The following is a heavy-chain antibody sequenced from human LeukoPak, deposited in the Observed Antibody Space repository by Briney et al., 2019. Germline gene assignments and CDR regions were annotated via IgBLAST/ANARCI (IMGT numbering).Heavy chain of an antibody. D-gene: IGHD6-13*01. Sequence: PGGSLRLSCAASGFTFGSYWMSWVRQAPGKGLEWVANINQDGSAKNYVDSVKGRFTISRDNAKNSLYLQMNSLRAEDTAVYYCARARGYSSSWYERWFDPWGQGTLVTVSS. CDR1: GFTFGSYW. J-gene: IGHJ5*02. CDR3: ARARGYSSSWYERWFDP. CDR2: INQDGSAK. V-gene: IGHV3-7*04.